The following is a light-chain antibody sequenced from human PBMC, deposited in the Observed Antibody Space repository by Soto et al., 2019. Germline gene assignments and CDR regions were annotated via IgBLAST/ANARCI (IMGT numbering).Light chain of an antibody. CDR2: IND. Sequence: QPALTQPPSVSGTPGQRVIISCSGSRSNIGSNSVNWYQQLPGTAPKLLIYINDQRPSGVPDRFSGSTSGTSVSLAISGLQSEDEADYYCASWGDRLKGYVFGTGTKVTVL. CDR3: ASWGDRLKGYV. V-gene: IGLV1-44*01. J-gene: IGLJ1*01. CDR1: RSNIGSNS.